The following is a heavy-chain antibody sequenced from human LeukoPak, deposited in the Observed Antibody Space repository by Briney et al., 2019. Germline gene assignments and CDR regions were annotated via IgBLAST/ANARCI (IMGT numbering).Heavy chain of an antibody. D-gene: IGHD6-19*01. CDR3: ARGAGDY. J-gene: IGHJ4*02. Sequence: PGGSLRLSCAASGFTFSSYAMHWVRQAPGKGLEWVAVISYDGSNKYYADFVKGRFTISRDNSKNTLYLQMNSLRAEDTAVNYCARGAGDYWGQGTLVTVSS. V-gene: IGHV3-30*04. CDR1: GFTFSSYA. CDR2: ISYDGSNK.